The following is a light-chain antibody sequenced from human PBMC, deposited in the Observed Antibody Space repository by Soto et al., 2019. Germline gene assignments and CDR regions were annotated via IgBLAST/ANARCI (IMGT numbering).Light chain of an antibody. CDR2: GGS. J-gene: IGKJ4*01. CDR1: QSLTNSR. V-gene: IGKV3-20*01. CDR3: QTGLT. Sequence: EIVLTQSPGTLSLSPGERATLSCRASQSLTNSRLAWYQQKPGQAPKVLIYGGSNRATGIPDRFSGSGSGTDFTLTISRLEPEDFATYYCQTGLTFGGGTKVEIK.